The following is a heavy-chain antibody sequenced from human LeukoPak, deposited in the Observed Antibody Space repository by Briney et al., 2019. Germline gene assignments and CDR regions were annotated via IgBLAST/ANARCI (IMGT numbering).Heavy chain of an antibody. CDR1: GFSFDTYG. CDR2: IRYEEKDK. J-gene: IGHJ4*02. CDR3: AKDGGSGWGTEGYPDY. Sequence: GESLRLSCAASGFSFDTYGMHWVRQAPGKGLEWVAFIRYEEKDKFYTDSVKGRFTISRDTSKKTLYLQMDSLRTDDTALYYCAKDGGSGWGTEGYPDYWGQGTLVTVSS. D-gene: IGHD6-25*01. V-gene: IGHV3-30*02.